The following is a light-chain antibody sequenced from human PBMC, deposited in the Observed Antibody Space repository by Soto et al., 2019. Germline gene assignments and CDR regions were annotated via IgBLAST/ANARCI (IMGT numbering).Light chain of an antibody. Sequence: DIVLTQSPGTLSLSPGERATLSCRASRSVPGDSLAWYQQRPGQPPRLLMYATSSRATGFPDRFSGSGSGTDFTLTIGRLEAEDSAVYYCQQYDDSPLTFGGGTKVEI. CDR2: ATS. V-gene: IGKV3-20*01. J-gene: IGKJ4*01. CDR3: QQYDDSPLT. CDR1: RSVPGDS.